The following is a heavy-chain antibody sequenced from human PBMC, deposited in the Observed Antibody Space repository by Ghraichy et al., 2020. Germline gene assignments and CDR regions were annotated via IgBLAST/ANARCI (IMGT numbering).Heavy chain of an antibody. J-gene: IGHJ4*02. CDR1: GFSLSTSGVG. Sequence: SGPTLVKPTQTLTLTCTFSGFSLSTSGVGVGWIRQPPGKALEWLALIYLDDDKRYSPSLKSRLTITKDTSKNQVVLTMTNMDPVDPATYYCSRIVTSSANDYWGQGTLVTVSS. CDR2: IYLDDDK. V-gene: IGHV2-5*02. CDR3: SRIVTSSANDY.